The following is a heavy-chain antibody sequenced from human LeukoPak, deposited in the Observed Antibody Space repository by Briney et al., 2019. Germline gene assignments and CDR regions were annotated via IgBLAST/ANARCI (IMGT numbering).Heavy chain of an antibody. CDR1: GYTFTSYG. CDR2: ISAYNGNT. Sequence: GASVKVSCKASGYTFTSYGISWVRQAPGQGLEWMGWISAYNGNTNYAQKLQGRVTMTTDTSTSTAYMELRSLRSDDTAVYYCARGGYYDSSGYDTFDYWGQGTLVTVSS. J-gene: IGHJ4*02. V-gene: IGHV1-18*01. CDR3: ARGGYYDSSGYDTFDY. D-gene: IGHD3-22*01.